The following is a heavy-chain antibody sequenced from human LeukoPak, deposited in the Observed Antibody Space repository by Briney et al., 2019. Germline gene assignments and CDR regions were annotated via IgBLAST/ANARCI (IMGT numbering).Heavy chain of an antibody. CDR2: IRYDGSNK. Sequence: PGGSLRLSCAASGFTFSSYGMHWVRQAPGKGLEWVAFIRYDGSNKNYADSVKGRFTISRDNSKNTLYLQMNSLRAEDTAVYYCAKGRSGYDYLFDYWGQGTLVTVSS. CDR3: AKGRSGYDYLFDY. CDR1: GFTFSSYG. D-gene: IGHD5-12*01. J-gene: IGHJ4*02. V-gene: IGHV3-30*02.